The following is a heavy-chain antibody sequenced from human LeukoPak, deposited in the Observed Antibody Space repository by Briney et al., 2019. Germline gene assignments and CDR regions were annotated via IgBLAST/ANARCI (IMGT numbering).Heavy chain of an antibody. CDR1: GGSISSYY. CDR2: IHYSGST. V-gene: IGHV4-59*01. J-gene: IGHJ6*02. Sequence: SETLSLTCTVSGGSISSYYWSWIRQPPGKGLEWIGYIHYSGSTNYNPSLKSRVTISVDTSKNQFSLKLSSVTAADTAVYYCARAVLPYYYGMDVWGQGTTVTVSS. CDR3: ARAVLPYYYGMDV.